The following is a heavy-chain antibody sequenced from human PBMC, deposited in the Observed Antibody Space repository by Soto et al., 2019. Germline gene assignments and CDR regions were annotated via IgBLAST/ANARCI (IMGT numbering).Heavy chain of an antibody. V-gene: IGHV3-21*01. CDR2: ISGSSNFI. CDR3: AMYSGNYHAIDY. Sequence: EVQLVESGGGLVKPGGSLRLSCAASGFTFSSYSMTWVRQAPGKGLEWVSSISGSSNFIYYADSVKGRFTISRDNAKNSLYLQMNSLRAEDTAVYYCAMYSGNYHAIDYWGQGTLVTVSS. D-gene: IGHD1-26*01. CDR1: GFTFSSYS. J-gene: IGHJ4*02.